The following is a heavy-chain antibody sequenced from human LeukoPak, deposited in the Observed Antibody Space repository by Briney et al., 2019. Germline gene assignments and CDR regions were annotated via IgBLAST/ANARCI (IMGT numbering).Heavy chain of an antibody. CDR2: ISGSAYST. D-gene: IGHD6-19*01. CDR3: TKETVAAPPIDY. V-gene: IGHV3-23*01. CDR1: GFTFSSYA. Sequence: GGSLRLSCAASGFTFSSYAMSWVRQAPGKGLEWVSAISGSAYSTYYADSVKGRFTISRDNSKNTLYLQMNSLRAEDTAVYYCTKETVAAPPIDYWGQGTLVTVSS. J-gene: IGHJ4*02.